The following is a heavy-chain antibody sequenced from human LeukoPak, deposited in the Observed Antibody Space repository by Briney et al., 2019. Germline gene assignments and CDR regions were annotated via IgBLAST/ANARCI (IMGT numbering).Heavy chain of an antibody. J-gene: IGHJ4*02. D-gene: IGHD3-22*01. V-gene: IGHV4-34*01. CDR3: ARGYGYSSF. Sequence: SETLSLTCAVYGGSFSGYYWSWIRQPPGKGLEWIGSIYYTGSTYYNPPLKSRVTISVDTSKNQFSLKLSSVTATDTAVYYCARGYGYSSFWGQGTLVTVSS. CDR1: GGSFSGYY. CDR2: IYYTGST.